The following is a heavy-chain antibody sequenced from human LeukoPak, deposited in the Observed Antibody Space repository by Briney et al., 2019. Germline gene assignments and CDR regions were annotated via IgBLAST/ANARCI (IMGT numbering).Heavy chain of an antibody. D-gene: IGHD6-13*01. CDR2: ISSSSSYI. J-gene: IGHJ1*01. CDR3: ARDWPTIAAAGTIPEYFQH. Sequence: GGSLRLSCAASGFTFSSYAMTWVRQAPGKGLEWVSSISSSSSYIYYADSVKGRFTISRDNAKNSLYLQMNSLRAEDTAVYYCARDWPTIAAAGTIPEYFQHWGQGTLVTVSS. V-gene: IGHV3-21*01. CDR1: GFTFSSYA.